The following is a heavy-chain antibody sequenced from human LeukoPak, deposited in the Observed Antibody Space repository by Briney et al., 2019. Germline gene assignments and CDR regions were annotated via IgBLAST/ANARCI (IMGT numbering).Heavy chain of an antibody. J-gene: IGHJ5*02. V-gene: IGHV1-2*02. CDR3: ARAHCGSIGCYSGFDP. Sequence: AALKASCKACGYTFTGYYIHWVGQAPGQRLEWMGWISPNSGGTNYAQKFQGRVTMTRDTSIDTAYMELSRLRSDDTAVYGCARAHCGSIGCYSGFDPWGQGTLVTVSS. CDR2: ISPNSGGT. D-gene: IGHD2-2*02. CDR1: GYTFTGYY.